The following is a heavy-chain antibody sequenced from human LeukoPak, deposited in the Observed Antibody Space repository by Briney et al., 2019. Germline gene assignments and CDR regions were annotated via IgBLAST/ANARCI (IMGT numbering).Heavy chain of an antibody. CDR1: GGTFSSYA. D-gene: IGHD6-19*01. Sequence: SVKVSCKASGGTFSSYAISWVRQAPGQGLEWMGRIIPILGIANYAQKFQGRVTITADKSTSTAYMELSSLRSEDAAVYYCAREIAVAGKIDYWGQGTLVTVSS. J-gene: IGHJ4*02. CDR2: IIPILGIA. CDR3: AREIAVAGKIDY. V-gene: IGHV1-69*04.